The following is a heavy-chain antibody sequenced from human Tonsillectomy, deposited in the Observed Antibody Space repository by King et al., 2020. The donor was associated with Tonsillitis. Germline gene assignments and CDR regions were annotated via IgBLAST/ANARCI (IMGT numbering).Heavy chain of an antibody. CDR2: INPSGGST. V-gene: IGHV1-46*03. CDR1: GYTFTSYY. Sequence: QLVQSGAEVKKPGASVKVSCKASGYTFTSYYMHWVRQAPGQGLEWMGIINPSGGSTSYAQKFQGRVTMTRDTSTSTVYMELSSLRFEDTAVYYCARVATPIVVVPSGAFDIWGQGTMSPSLQ. CDR3: ARVATPIVVVPSGAFDI. J-gene: IGHJ3*02. D-gene: IGHD3-22*01.